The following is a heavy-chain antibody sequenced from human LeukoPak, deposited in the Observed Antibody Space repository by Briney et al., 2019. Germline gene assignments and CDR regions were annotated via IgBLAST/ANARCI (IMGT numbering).Heavy chain of an antibody. D-gene: IGHD4-17*01. CDR1: GYTFTSYG. CDR2: ISGSTGDT. J-gene: IGHJ4*02. V-gene: IGHV1-18*03. Sequence: GASVKVSCKASGYTFTSYGISWVRQAPGQGLEWMGWISGSTGDTNYAQMFQGRVTMTADTSSSTAYMELRSLRLDDMAVYYCARDENYGIFFNVDYWGQGTLVTVSS. CDR3: ARDENYGIFFNVDY.